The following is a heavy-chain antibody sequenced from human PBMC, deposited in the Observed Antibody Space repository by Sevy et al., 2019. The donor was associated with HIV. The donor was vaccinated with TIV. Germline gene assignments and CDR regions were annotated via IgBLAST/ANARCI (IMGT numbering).Heavy chain of an antibody. CDR2: IKQDGSEK. CDR3: AREGYYYDSSGSSDY. V-gene: IGHV3-7*03. Sequence: GGSLRLSCVASGFTFSRYWMSWVRQAPGKGLEWVANIKQDGSEKYYVDSVKGRFTISRDNAKNTLYLQMNSLRADDTAVYYCAREGYYYDSSGSSDYWGQGTLVTVSS. D-gene: IGHD3-22*01. CDR1: GFTFSRYW. J-gene: IGHJ4*02.